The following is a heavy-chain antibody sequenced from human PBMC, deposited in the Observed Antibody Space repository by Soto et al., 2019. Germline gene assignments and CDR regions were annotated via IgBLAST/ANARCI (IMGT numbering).Heavy chain of an antibody. CDR2: ISSDGTNK. V-gene: IGHV3-30-3*01. CDR3: AKDGSSSTRNYFDY. J-gene: IGHJ4*02. D-gene: IGHD6-6*01. CDR1: GFSFSSQA. Sequence: PGGSLRLSCAASGFSFSSQAMHWVRQAPGKGLEWVAVISSDGTNKHYADSVKGRFTISRDNSKNTLYLQMNSLRAEDTAVYYCAKDGSSSTRNYFDYWGQGTLVTVSS.